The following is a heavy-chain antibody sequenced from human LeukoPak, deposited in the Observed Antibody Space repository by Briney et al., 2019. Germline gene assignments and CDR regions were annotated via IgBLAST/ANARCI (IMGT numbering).Heavy chain of an antibody. CDR1: LGSTTGGVYY. D-gene: IGHD2-8*02. Sequence: SETLSLTCTASLGSTTGGVYYSSWIRHHPEKGVEWVGYVYYIGHTHYNPSLKSRVNISVDTSKKQVSLKLSSVTAADTAVYYCARWQYWDTGGYFDYWGQGTPVSVSS. CDR3: ARWQYWDTGGYFDY. CDR2: VYYIGHT. J-gene: IGHJ4*02. V-gene: IGHV4-31*03.